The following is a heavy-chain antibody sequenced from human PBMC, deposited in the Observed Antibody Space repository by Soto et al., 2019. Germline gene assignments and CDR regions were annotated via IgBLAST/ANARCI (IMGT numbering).Heavy chain of an antibody. CDR1: GGSISSYY. CDR3: ARVDYSKGDFDY. Sequence: SETLSLTCTVSGGSISSYYWSWIRQPPGKGLEWIGYIYYSGSTNYNPSLKSRVTISVDTSKNQFSLKLSSVTAADTAVYYCARVDYSKGDFDYWGQGTLVTVSS. J-gene: IGHJ4*02. V-gene: IGHV4-59*01. D-gene: IGHD4-4*01. CDR2: IYYSGST.